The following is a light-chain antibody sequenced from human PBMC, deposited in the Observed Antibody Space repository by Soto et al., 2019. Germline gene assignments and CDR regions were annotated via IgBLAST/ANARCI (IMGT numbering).Light chain of an antibody. CDR1: SSNIGSNY. CDR2: RNN. Sequence: QSVLTQPPSASGTPGQRITISCSGSSSNIGSNYVYWYQQLPGTAPKLLIYRNNQRPSGVSNRFSGSKSGNTASLTISGLQAEDEADYYCNSYSSSSPSYVFGTGTKVTVL. V-gene: IGLV1-47*01. J-gene: IGLJ1*01. CDR3: NSYSSSSPSYV.